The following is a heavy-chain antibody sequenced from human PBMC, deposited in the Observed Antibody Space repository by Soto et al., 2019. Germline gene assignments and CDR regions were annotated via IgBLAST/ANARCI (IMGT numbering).Heavy chain of an antibody. CDR1: GYSFTSYW. CDR2: IYPGDSDT. J-gene: IGHJ4*02. CDR3: ARRVRSYCGGDCYPMYYFDY. Sequence: GESLKISCKGSGYSFTSYWIGWVRQMPGKGLEWMGIIYPGDSDTRYSPSFQGQVTISADKSISTAYLQWSSLKASDTAMYYCARRVRSYCGGDCYPMYYFDYWGQGTLVTVSS. D-gene: IGHD2-21*02. V-gene: IGHV5-51*01.